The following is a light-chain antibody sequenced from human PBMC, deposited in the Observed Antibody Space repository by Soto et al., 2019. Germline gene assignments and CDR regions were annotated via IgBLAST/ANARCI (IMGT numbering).Light chain of an antibody. Sequence: QHASLAASPGQSITISCTGTSSDVGGYNYVSWYQQPPGKAPKFMIYDVSNRPSGVSNGFSGSKSGNTASLTISGLQAEDEADYYCSSYTTSNTRQIVFGTGTKVTVL. CDR2: DVS. V-gene: IGLV2-14*01. J-gene: IGLJ1*01. CDR1: SSDVGGYNY. CDR3: SSYTTSNTRQIV.